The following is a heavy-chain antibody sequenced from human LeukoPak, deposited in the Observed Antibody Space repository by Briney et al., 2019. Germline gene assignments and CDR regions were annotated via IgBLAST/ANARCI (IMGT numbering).Heavy chain of an antibody. J-gene: IGHJ4*02. D-gene: IGHD2-8*01. CDR3: HPLAFVTN. CDR1: GFTFSSYW. V-gene: IGHV3-74*01. CDR2: IKDDGSTT. Sequence: PGGSLRLSCAASGFTFSSYWMSWVRQAPGKGLVWVALIKDDGSTTNYADSVKGRFTASRDDAKNTVYLQMSSLRAEDTAVYYCHPLAFVTNWGQGTLVTVSS.